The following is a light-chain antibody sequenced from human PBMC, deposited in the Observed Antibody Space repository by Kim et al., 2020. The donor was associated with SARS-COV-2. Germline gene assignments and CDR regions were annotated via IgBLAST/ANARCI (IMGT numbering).Light chain of an antibody. Sequence: QSALTQPASVSGSPGQSITISCTATSSDVGGYNYVSWYQQHPLRAPKLMIYDVTQRPSVVSNRFSASKSGNTASLTISGLQPEDEADYYCSSYTTSRTYVFCTGTKVTFL. CDR3: SSYTTSRTYV. J-gene: IGLJ1*01. CDR2: DVT. V-gene: IGLV2-14*01. CDR1: SSDVGGYNY.